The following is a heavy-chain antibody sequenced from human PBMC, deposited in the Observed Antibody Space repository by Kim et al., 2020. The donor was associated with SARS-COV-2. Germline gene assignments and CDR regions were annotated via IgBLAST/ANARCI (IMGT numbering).Heavy chain of an antibody. CDR2: ISSSSTIR. CDR3: ARGYYQSSGYSRPFDY. D-gene: IGHD3-22*01. J-gene: IGHJ4*02. Sequence: GGSLRLSCAASGFTFSTYSLNWVRQAPGKGLEWLSYISSSSTIRYYADSVRGRFTISRDNAKNSLYLQMNSLRDEDTAVYYCARGYYQSSGYSRPFDYWGRGSPVTVSS. V-gene: IGHV3-48*02. CDR1: GFTFSTYS.